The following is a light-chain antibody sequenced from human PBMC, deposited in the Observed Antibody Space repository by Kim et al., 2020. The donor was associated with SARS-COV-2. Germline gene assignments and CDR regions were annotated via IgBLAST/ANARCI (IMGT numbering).Light chain of an antibody. V-gene: IGLV3-1*01. CDR1: KLGDKY. J-gene: IGLJ2*01. CDR3: QAWDSSTVV. Sequence: VPPGQTASITCSGDKLGDKYACWYQQKPGQSPVLGIYQDSKRPSGIPERFSGSNSGNTATLTISGTQAMDEADYYCQAWDSSTVVFGGGTQLTVL. CDR2: QDS.